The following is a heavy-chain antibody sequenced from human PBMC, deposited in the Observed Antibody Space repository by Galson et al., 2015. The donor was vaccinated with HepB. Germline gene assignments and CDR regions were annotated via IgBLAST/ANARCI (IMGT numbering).Heavy chain of an antibody. CDR2: IYPGDSDT. CDR3: ARSSYCSSTSCYFYYYMDV. CDR1: GYSFTSYW. Sequence: QSGAEVKKPGESLKISCKGSGYSFTSYWIGWVRQMPGKGLEWMGIIYPGDSDTRYSPSFQGQVTISADKSISTAYLRWSSLKASDTAMYYCARSSYCSSTSCYFYYYMDVWGKGTTVTVSS. V-gene: IGHV5-51*03. J-gene: IGHJ6*03. D-gene: IGHD2-2*01.